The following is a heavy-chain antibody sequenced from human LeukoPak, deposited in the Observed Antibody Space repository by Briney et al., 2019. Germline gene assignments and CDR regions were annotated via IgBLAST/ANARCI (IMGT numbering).Heavy chain of an antibody. CDR3: ARAKGGKAGGDAFDM. CDR1: GGSISSGGYY. CDR2: IYYSGST. D-gene: IGHD4-23*01. V-gene: IGHV4-31*03. J-gene: IGHJ3*02. Sequence: SETLSLTYTVSGGSISSGGYYWSWIRQHPGKGLEWIGYIYYSGSTYYNPSLKSRVTISVDTSKNQFSLKLSSVTAADTAVYYCARAKGGKAGGDAFDMWGQGTMVTVSS.